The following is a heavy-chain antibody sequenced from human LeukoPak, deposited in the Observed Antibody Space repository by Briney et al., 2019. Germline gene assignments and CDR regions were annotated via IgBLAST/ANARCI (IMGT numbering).Heavy chain of an antibody. Sequence: SETLSLTCTVSGGSISSYYWGWIRQPPGKGLEWIGSIYYSGSTYYNPSLKSRVTISEDRSKNQFSLKLSSVTAAGTAVYYCASGGGISTDAFDIWGQGTMVTVSS. CDR3: ASGGGISTDAFDI. CDR2: IYYSGST. CDR1: GGSISSYY. V-gene: IGHV4-39*07. J-gene: IGHJ3*02. D-gene: IGHD3-10*01.